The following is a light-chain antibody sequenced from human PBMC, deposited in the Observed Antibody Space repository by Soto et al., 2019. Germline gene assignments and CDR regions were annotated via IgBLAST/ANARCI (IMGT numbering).Light chain of an antibody. CDR2: DVS. Sequence: QSALTQPDCVSGSPGQSITISCTGTSSDVGGYNYVSWYQQHPGKAPKLMSYDVSNRPSRVSNRFSGSKSGNTASLTISGLQAEDEADYYCSSYTSSSTYVFGTGTKVTVL. J-gene: IGLJ1*01. V-gene: IGLV2-14*01. CDR3: SSYTSSSTYV. CDR1: SSDVGGYNY.